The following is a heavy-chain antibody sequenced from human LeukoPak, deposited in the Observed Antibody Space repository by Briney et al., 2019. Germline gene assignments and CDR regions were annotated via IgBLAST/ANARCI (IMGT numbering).Heavy chain of an antibody. J-gene: IGHJ4*02. V-gene: IGHV3-30*04. CDR2: ISYDGSNK. CDR1: GFTFSSYA. CDR3: ARDLPGY. Sequence: GGSLRLSCAASGFTFSSYAMHWVRQAPGKGLEWVAVISYDGSNKYYADSVKGRFTISRDNSKNTLYLQMNSLRAEDTAVYYRARDLPGYWGQGTLVTVSS.